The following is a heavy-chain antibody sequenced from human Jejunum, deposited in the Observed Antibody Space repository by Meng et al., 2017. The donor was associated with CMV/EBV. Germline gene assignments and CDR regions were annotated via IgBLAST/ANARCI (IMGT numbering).Heavy chain of an antibody. CDR3: GRDSMKGGGFDC. CDR1: GFIFSDHY. Sequence: GFIFSDHYMDWFRQAPGKGLEWDARIKNRANNYITEYAASVRGRFTISRDDSKNSLYLEVNSLQTEDTALYYCGRDSMKGGGFDCWGQGVLVTVSS. CDR2: IKNRANNYIT. V-gene: IGHV3-72*01. J-gene: IGHJ4*02. D-gene: IGHD3-10*01.